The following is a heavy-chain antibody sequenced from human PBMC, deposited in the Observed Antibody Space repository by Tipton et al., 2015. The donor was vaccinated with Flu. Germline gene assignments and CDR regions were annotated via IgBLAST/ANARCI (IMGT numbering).Heavy chain of an antibody. D-gene: IGHD2-21*02. V-gene: IGHV4-34*01. J-gene: IGHJ3*02. CDR2: INHSGST. CDR1: GGSFSGYY. CDR3: ATHCVGVCSHAFDI. Sequence: TLSLTCAVYGGSFSGYYWSWIRQPPGKGLEWIGEINHSGSTNYNPSLKSRVTISGDTSKNQFSLKLSSVTAADTAEYYCATHCVGVCSHAFDIWGQGSMVTVSS.